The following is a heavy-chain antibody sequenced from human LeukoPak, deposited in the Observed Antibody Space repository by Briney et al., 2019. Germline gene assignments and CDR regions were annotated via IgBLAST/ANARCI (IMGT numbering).Heavy chain of an antibody. Sequence: SETLSLTCTVSGGSISSYYWSWIRQSPVKRLEWIGYIFPSGSAYYNPSLEGRVTISLDTSENQFSMRLSSVTAADTAVYYCARRNHYFYYMDVWGKGTTVTVSS. CDR1: GGSISSYY. CDR3: ARRNHYFYYMDV. J-gene: IGHJ6*03. V-gene: IGHV4-4*09. CDR2: IFPSGSA.